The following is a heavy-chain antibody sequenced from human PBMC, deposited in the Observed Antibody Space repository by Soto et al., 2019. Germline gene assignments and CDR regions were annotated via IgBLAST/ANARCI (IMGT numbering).Heavy chain of an antibody. CDR2: ISAYNGNT. CDR3: ARDTPINLQGIAVAGMHYYYYGMDV. CDR1: GYTFTRYG. Sequence: SVNVSCKTSGYTFTRYGISWVRQAPGQGLEWMGWISAYNGNTNYAQKLQGRVTMTTDTSTSTAYMELRSLRSDDTAVYYCARDTPINLQGIAVAGMHYYYYGMDVWGQGTTVTVSS. J-gene: IGHJ6*02. D-gene: IGHD6-19*01. V-gene: IGHV1-18*01.